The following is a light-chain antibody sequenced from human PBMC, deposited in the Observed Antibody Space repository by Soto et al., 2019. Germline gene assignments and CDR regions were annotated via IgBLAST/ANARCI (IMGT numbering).Light chain of an antibody. J-gene: IGKJ4*01. CDR2: AAS. CDR3: QQSYGTPLT. Sequence: DMEMTQSPSSLSASVGDRVTITCRASQSISNYLNWYQHKPGKVPKLLIYAASSLQSGVPTRFSGSGSETDFTLTINSLQPEDFATYSCQQSYGTPLTFGGGTKIEIK. V-gene: IGKV1-39*01. CDR1: QSISNY.